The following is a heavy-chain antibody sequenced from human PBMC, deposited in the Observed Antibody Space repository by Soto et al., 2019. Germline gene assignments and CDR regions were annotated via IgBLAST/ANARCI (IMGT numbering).Heavy chain of an antibody. CDR3: ASLGVSSSSEGDY. CDR2: IYHSGST. CDR1: SGSISSSNW. Sequence: SETLSLTCAVSSGSISSSNWWSWVRQPPGKGLEWIGEIYHSGSTNYNPSLKSRVTISVGKSKNQFSLKLSSVTAADTAVYYCASLGVSSSSEGDYWGQGTLVT. D-gene: IGHD6-6*01. J-gene: IGHJ4*02. V-gene: IGHV4-4*02.